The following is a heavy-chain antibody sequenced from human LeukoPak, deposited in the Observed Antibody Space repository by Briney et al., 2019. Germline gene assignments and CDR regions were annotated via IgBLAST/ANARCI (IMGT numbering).Heavy chain of an antibody. J-gene: IGHJ5*02. CDR1: GYTFTGYY. V-gene: IGHV1-2*02. CDR3: ARDQPPYDFWSGYTLGWFDP. Sequence: ASVKVSCKASGYTFTGYYMHWVRQAPGQGLEWMGWINPNSGGTEYAQKFQGRVTMTRDTSISTAYMELSRLRSDDTAVYYCARDQPPYDFWSGYTLGWFDPWGQGTLVTVSS. CDR2: INPNSGGT. D-gene: IGHD3-3*01.